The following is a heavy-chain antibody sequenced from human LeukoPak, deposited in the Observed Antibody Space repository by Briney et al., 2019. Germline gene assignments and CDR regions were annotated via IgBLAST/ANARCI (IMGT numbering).Heavy chain of an antibody. CDR2: INAGNGNT. V-gene: IGHV1-3*03. J-gene: IGHJ4*02. CDR3: ARETLNYDSSGYYDY. Sequence: ASVKVSCKASGYTFTSYAMHWVRQAPGQRLEWMGWINAGNGNTKYSQEFQGRVTITRDTSASTAYMELSSLRSEDMAVYYCARETLNYDSSGYYDYWGQGTLVTVSS. D-gene: IGHD3-22*01. CDR1: GYTFTSYA.